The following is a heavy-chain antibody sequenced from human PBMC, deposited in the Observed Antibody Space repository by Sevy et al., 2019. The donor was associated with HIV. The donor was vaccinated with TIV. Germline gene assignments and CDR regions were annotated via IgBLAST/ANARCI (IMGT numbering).Heavy chain of an antibody. CDR1: GKTLTALA. V-gene: IGHV1-24*01. D-gene: IGHD3-22*01. J-gene: IGHJ4*02. CDR2: YDPEDAET. CDR3: AGTKDYYDNSGDPFDY. Sequence: ASVKVSCKVSGKTLTALAIHWVRQAPGKGLEWMATYDPEDAETYYAQRFQGRVTMTEDTSTDTAYMEMGSLGSGDTAVFYCAGTKDYYDNSGDPFDYWGQGTLVTVCS.